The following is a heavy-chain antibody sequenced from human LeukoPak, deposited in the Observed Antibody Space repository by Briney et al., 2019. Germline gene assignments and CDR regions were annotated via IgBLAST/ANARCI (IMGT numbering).Heavy chain of an antibody. Sequence: PGGSLRLSCATSGFTFSSYSMNWVRQAPGKGLEWVSYITSSSATIYYADSVKGRFTTSRDNVKNSLHLQMNSLRVEDTAVYYCAREXXXNGDYWGQGTLVTVSS. CDR2: ITSSSATI. J-gene: IGHJ4*02. V-gene: IGHV3-48*01. CDR3: AREXXXNGDY. CDR1: GFTFSSYS.